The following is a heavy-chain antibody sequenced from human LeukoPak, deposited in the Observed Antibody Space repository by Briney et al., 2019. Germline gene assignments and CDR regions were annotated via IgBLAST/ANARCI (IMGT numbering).Heavy chain of an antibody. V-gene: IGHV4-30-2*01. CDR1: GGSISSGGYS. J-gene: IGHJ6*02. CDR2: IYHSGST. CDR3: ASMRDIYYGMDV. D-gene: IGHD5-12*01. Sequence: SETLSLTCAVSGGSISSGGYSWSWIRQPPGKGLEWIGYIYHSGSTYYNPSLKSRVTISVDRSKNQFSLKLSSVTAADTAVYYCASMRDIYYGMDVWGQGTTVTVSS.